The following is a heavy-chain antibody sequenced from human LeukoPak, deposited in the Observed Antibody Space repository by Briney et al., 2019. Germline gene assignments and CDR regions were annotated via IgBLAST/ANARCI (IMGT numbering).Heavy chain of an antibody. J-gene: IGHJ4*02. CDR2: IWYDGSNK. CDR3: ARDYGSGIDC. V-gene: IGHV3-33*01. CDR1: GLTFSSYG. Sequence: PGRSLRLSCAASGLTFSSYGMHWVRQAPGKGLEWAALIWYDGSNKYYADSVKGRFTISRDNSRNTLYLQMNSLRAEDTALYYCARDYGSGIDCWGQGTLATVSS. D-gene: IGHD3-10*01.